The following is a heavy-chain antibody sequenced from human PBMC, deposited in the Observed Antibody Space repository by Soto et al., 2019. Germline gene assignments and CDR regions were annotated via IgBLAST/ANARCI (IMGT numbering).Heavy chain of an antibody. CDR1: GGSFSGYY. CDR2: VNDSGNT. D-gene: IGHD6-6*01. V-gene: IGHV4-34*01. CDR3: ARVPWHSVAARPYYECLHV. J-gene: IGHJ6*02. Sequence: SETLSLTCAVYGGSFSGYYWSWIRQPPGKGLEWIGEVNDSGNTNYNPSLKSRVTISVDTSKNQFSLELTSVTAADTALYYCARVPWHSVAARPYYECLHVWGPGTTVAASS.